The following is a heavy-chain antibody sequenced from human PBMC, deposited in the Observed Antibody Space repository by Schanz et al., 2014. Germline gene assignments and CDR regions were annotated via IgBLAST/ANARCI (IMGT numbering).Heavy chain of an antibody. CDR2: INSVGSNT. Sequence: EVQLLESGGGLVQPGGSLRLSCATSGLTFTSAWMHWVRQAPGKGLVWVARINSVGSNTDYADSVTGRFTISRDNAKNTLYLQMNSLRAEDTAVYHCVSSGSYSSYAFWGQGTLVTVSS. D-gene: IGHD3-10*01. J-gene: IGHJ4*02. V-gene: IGHV3-74*02. CDR3: VSSGSYSSYAF. CDR1: GLTFTSAW.